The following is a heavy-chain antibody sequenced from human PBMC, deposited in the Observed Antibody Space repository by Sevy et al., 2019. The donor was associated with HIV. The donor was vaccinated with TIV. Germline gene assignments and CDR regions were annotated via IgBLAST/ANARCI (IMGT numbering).Heavy chain of an antibody. CDR3: ASSLLGVGGSGSSY. D-gene: IGHD6-19*01. CDR2: INSDGSST. CDR1: GFTFSSYW. Sequence: GGSLRLSCAASGFTFSSYWMHWVRQAPGKGLVWVSRINSDGSSTSYADSVKGRFTVSRDNAKNTLYLQMNSRRAEDKAVYYCASSLLGVGGSGSSYWGQGTLVTVSS. V-gene: IGHV3-74*01. J-gene: IGHJ4*02.